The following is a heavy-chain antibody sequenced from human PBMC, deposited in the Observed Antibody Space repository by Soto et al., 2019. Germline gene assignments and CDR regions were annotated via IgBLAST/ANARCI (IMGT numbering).Heavy chain of an antibody. D-gene: IGHD1-26*01. CDR3: ARDPLLIVGATRSYYFDY. CDR2: ISYDGSNK. V-gene: IGHV3-30-3*01. Sequence: GGSLRLSCAASGFTFSSYAMHWVRQAPGKGLEWVAVISYDGSNKYYADSVKGRFTISRDNSKNTLYLQMNSLRAEDTAVYYCARDPLLIVGATRSYYFDYWGQGTLVTVSS. CDR1: GFTFSSYA. J-gene: IGHJ4*02.